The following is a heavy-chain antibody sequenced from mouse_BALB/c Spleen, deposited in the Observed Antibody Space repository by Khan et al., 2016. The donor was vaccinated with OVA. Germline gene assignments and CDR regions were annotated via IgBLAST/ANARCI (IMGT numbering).Heavy chain of an antibody. CDR2: ISNGGGST. V-gene: IGHV5-12-2*01. J-gene: IGHJ4*01. Sequence: EVELVESGGGLVQPGGSLKLSCAASGFTFSSYTMSWVRQTPEKRLEWVAFISNGGGSTYYPDTVKGRFTISRDNAMNTLYLQMNSLKSEDTAMYYCVAPGYDGYHYAMDYWGRGTSVTVSS. CDR1: GFTFSSYT. D-gene: IGHD1-2*01. CDR3: VAPGYDGYHYAMDY.